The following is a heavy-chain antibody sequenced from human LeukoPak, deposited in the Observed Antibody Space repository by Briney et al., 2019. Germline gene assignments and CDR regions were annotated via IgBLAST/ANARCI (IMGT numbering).Heavy chain of an antibody. CDR2: ISGSGGST. CDR3: AKDPYYYDSSGYGYGMDV. V-gene: IGHV3-23*01. J-gene: IGHJ6*02. CDR1: GFSFSSYA. D-gene: IGHD3-22*01. Sequence: GGPLRLSCAASGFSFSSYAMAWVRQAPGKGLEWVSTISGSGGSTHYADSVKGRFTISRDNSKNTLYLQMNSLRAEDTAVYYCAKDPYYYDSSGYGYGMDVWGQGTTVTVSS.